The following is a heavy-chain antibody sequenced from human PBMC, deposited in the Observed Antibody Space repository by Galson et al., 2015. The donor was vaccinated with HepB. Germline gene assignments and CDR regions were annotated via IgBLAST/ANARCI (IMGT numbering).Heavy chain of an antibody. D-gene: IGHD4-17*01. J-gene: IGHJ4*02. CDR2: ISSSSSYT. V-gene: IGHV3-11*06. CDR1: GFTFSDYY. Sequence: SLRLSCAASGFTFSDYYMSWIRQAPGKGLEWVSYISSSSSYTNYADSVKGRFTISRDNAKNSLYLQMNSLRAEDTAVYYCARIFPDYGDFGCWGQGTLVTVSS. CDR3: ARIFPDYGDFGC.